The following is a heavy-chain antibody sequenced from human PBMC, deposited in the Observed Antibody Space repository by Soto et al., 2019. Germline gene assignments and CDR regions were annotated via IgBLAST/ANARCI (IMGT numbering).Heavy chain of an antibody. V-gene: IGHV2-70*11. D-gene: IGHD3-3*01. CDR1: GFSLSTSGMC. Sequence: SGPTLVNPTQTLTLTCTFSGFSLSTSGMCVSWIRQPPGKALEWLARIDWDDDKYYSTSLKTRLTISKDTSKNQVVLTMTNMDLVDTATYYYARLTIFGVATIDYWGQGTLVTVSS. CDR3: ARLTIFGVATIDY. CDR2: IDWDDDK. J-gene: IGHJ4*02.